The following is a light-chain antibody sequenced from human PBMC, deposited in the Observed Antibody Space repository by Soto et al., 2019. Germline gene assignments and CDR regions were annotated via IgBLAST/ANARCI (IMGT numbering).Light chain of an antibody. CDR2: DAS. V-gene: IGKV1-13*02. J-gene: IGKJ4*01. CDR3: QQFNSHPLT. CDR1: QGISSA. Sequence: AIQLTQSPSSLSASVGDRVTITCRASQGISSALAWYQQKPGKAPKLLIYDASSLESGVPSRFSGSGSGTDFTLTSSSLQPEDFATYCCQQFNSHPLTFGGGTKVEIK.